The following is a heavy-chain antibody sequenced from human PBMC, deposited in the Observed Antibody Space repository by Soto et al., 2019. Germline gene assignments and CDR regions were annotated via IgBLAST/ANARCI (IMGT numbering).Heavy chain of an antibody. CDR3: ARSERGYDSDY. V-gene: IGHV4-4*07. CDR2: IYSSGRT. CDR1: GVSITNYY. J-gene: IGHJ4*02. Sequence: SETLSLTCIVSGVSITNYYWSWIRQPAGKGLEWIGRIYSSGRTNYNPSLKSRVTISADTSKNQFSLKLSSVTAADTAVYYCARSERGYDSDYWGQGTLVTVSS. D-gene: IGHD5-12*01.